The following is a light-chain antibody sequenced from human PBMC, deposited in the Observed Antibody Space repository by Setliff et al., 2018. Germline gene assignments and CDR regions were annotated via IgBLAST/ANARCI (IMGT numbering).Light chain of an antibody. Sequence: QSVLTQPPSASGSPGQSVTIPCTGTSSDVGGYNFVSWYQQYPGKAPKLLIYEVSERPPGVPDRFSGSKSGNTASLTVSGLQPEDEADYYCSSYAGSNNPYVFGTGTKVTVL. CDR3: SSYAGSNNPYV. J-gene: IGLJ1*01. V-gene: IGLV2-8*01. CDR1: SSDVGGYNF. CDR2: EVS.